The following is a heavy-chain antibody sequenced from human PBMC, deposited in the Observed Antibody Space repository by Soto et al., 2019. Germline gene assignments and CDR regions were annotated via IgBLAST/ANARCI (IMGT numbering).Heavy chain of an antibody. CDR1: GFTFSSYA. CDR2: ISGSGGST. Sequence: EVQLLESGGGLVQPGGSLRLSCAASGFTFSSYAMSWVRQAPGKGLEWVSAISGSGGSTYYADSVKGRFTISRDNSKNTLYLQMNSLRAEDTAVYYCAKASYSSSDYYYYGMDVWGQGTTVTVSS. V-gene: IGHV3-23*01. CDR3: AKASYSSSDYYYYGMDV. J-gene: IGHJ6*02. D-gene: IGHD6-13*01.